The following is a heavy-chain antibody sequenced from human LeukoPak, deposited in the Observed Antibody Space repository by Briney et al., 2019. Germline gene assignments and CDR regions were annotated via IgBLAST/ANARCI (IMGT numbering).Heavy chain of an antibody. D-gene: IGHD3-22*01. Sequence: SETLSLTCTVSGGSISSSSYYWGWIRQPPGKGLEWIGSIYYSGSTYYNPSLKSRVTISVDTSKNQFSLKLSSVTAADTAVYYCARDLNYYDSSGYYGYFDYWGQGTLVTVSS. CDR2: IYYSGST. CDR3: ARDLNYYDSSGYYGYFDY. CDR1: GGSISSSSYY. J-gene: IGHJ4*02. V-gene: IGHV4-39*07.